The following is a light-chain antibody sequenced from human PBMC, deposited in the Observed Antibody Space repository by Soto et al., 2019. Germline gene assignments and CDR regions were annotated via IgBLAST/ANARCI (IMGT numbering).Light chain of an antibody. V-gene: IGKV3-20*01. CDR3: QEYDGAPPIT. Sequence: EIVLTQSPDTLSLSPGERATLSCRASQSVRSERLAWYQQKRGQAPTLLIFDASSRASGTPERFSGSGSGTDFTLTMSRLEPEDFAVYYCQEYDGAPPITFGLGTRLEIK. CDR1: QSVRSER. J-gene: IGKJ5*01. CDR2: DAS.